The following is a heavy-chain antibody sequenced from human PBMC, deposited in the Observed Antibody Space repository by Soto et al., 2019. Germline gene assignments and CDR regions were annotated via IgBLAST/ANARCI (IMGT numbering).Heavy chain of an antibody. CDR3: AKHNYGDYHVDY. V-gene: IGHV3-23*01. D-gene: IGHD4-17*01. Sequence: GGSLRLSCAASGFTFSSYAMSWVRQAPGKGLEWVSAISISGGSTWYADSVKGRFTISRDNSKNTLYLQMNSLRAEDTAAYFCAKHNYGDYHVDYWGPGTLVTVSS. J-gene: IGHJ4*02. CDR2: ISISGGST. CDR1: GFTFSSYA.